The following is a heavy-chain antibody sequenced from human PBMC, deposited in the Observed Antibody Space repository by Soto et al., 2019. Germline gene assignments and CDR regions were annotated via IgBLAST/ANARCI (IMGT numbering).Heavy chain of an antibody. CDR3: ARDFESSGISPILGNYYYYGMDV. D-gene: IGHD3-10*01. CDR2: IIPIFGTA. Sequence: QVQLVQSGAEVKKPGSSGKVSCKASGGTFSSYAISWVRQAPGQGLEWMGGIIPIFGTANYAQKFQGRVTITADESTSTAYMELSSLRSEDTAVYYCARDFESSGISPILGNYYYYGMDVWGQGTTVTVSS. CDR1: GGTFSSYA. V-gene: IGHV1-69*01. J-gene: IGHJ6*02.